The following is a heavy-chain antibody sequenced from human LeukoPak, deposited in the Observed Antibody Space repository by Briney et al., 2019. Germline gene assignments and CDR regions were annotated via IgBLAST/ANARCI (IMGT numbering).Heavy chain of an antibody. V-gene: IGHV3-23*01. J-gene: IGHJ3*02. CDR3: AGQYQLLGNAFDI. D-gene: IGHD2-2*01. CDR1: GFTFSSYA. Sequence: SGGSLRLSCAASGFTFSSYAMNWVRQAPGKGLEWVSALSGSGGGTYYADSVKGRFTISRDNSKNTLYLQMNSLRAEDTAVYYCAGQYQLLGNAFDIWGQGTMVTVSS. CDR2: LSGSGGGT.